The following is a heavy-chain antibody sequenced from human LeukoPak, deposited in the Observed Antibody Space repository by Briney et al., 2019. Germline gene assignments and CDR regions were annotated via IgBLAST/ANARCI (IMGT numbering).Heavy chain of an antibody. Sequence: GGSLRLSCAASGLNFNNAWMSWVRQAPGKGPEWVGRIKSKTAGGITDYAAPVKGRFTISRDDSENTLYLKMNSVKTEDIGVYYCTTGGSGTGPLDYWGQGTLVTVSS. V-gene: IGHV3-15*05. CDR1: GLNFNNAW. CDR3: TTGGSGTGPLDY. CDR2: IKSKTAGGIT. J-gene: IGHJ4*02. D-gene: IGHD6-13*01.